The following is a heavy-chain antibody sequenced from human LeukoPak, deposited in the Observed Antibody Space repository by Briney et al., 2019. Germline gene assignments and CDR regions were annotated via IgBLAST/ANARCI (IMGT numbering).Heavy chain of an antibody. CDR2: MNPNSGNT. J-gene: IGHJ4*02. Sequence: ASVKVSCKASGYTFTSYDINWVRQATGQGLEWMGWMNPNSGNTGYAQKFQGRVTMTRDTSISTAYMELSRLRSDDTAVYYCAREGLYDILTGYYNWGQGTLVTVSS. D-gene: IGHD3-9*01. V-gene: IGHV1-8*01. CDR1: GYTFTSYD. CDR3: AREGLYDILTGYYN.